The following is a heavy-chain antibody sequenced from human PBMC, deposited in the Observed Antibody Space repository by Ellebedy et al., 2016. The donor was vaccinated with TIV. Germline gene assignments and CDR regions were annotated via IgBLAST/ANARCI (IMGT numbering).Heavy chain of an antibody. D-gene: IGHD6-13*01. CDR1: GFPFSSYH. CDR3: ARGEQQLVSGNYYYCGMDV. V-gene: IGHV3-13*01. J-gene: IGHJ6*02. Sequence: PGGSLRLSCAASGFPFSSYHMPWVRQPPGKGLEWVSALGTAGDTYYPGSVTGRFTISRDNAKNSLYLQVNNLRAGDTAVYYCARGEQQLVSGNYYYCGMDVWGQGTTVTVSS. CDR2: LGTAGDT.